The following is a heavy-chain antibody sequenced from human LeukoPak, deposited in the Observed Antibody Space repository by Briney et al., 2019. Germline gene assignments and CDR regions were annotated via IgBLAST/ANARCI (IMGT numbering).Heavy chain of an antibody. J-gene: IGHJ3*02. CDR2: IYHSGST. Sequence: SETLSLTRAVSGGSISSGGYSWSWVRQPPGKGLEWIGYIYHSGSTYYNPSLKSRVTISVDRSKNQFSLKLSSVTAADTAVYYCARYYYDSSGYFPTDAFDIWGQGTMVTVSS. V-gene: IGHV4-30-2*01. CDR1: GGSISSGGYS. D-gene: IGHD3-22*01. CDR3: ARYYYDSSGYFPTDAFDI.